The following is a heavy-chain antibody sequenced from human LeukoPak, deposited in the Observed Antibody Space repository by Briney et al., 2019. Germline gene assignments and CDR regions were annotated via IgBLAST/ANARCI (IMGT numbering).Heavy chain of an antibody. CDR3: ANLWFGELFSPSDAFDI. CDR2: IRYDGSNK. CDR1: GFTFSSYG. J-gene: IGHJ3*02. D-gene: IGHD3-10*01. V-gene: IGHV3-30*02. Sequence: GGSLRLSCAASGFTFSSYGMHWVRQAPGKGLEWVAFIRYDGSNKYYADSVKGRFTISRDNSKNTLYLQMNNLRAEDTAVYYCANLWFGELFSPSDAFDIWGQGTMVTVSS.